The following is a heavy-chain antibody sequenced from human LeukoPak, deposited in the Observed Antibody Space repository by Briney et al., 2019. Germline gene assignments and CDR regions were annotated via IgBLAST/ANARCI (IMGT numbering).Heavy chain of an antibody. J-gene: IGHJ3*02. CDR2: ISYDGSNK. CDR3: AKLSSDDAFDI. D-gene: IGHD6-25*01. CDR1: GFTFSSYG. Sequence: GGSLRLSCASPGFTFSSYGMHWVRQAPGKGLEWVAVISYDGSNKYYADSVRGRFTPSRDNSKNTLYLQMNSLRAEDTAVYYCAKLSSDDAFDIWGQGTMVTVSS. V-gene: IGHV3-30*18.